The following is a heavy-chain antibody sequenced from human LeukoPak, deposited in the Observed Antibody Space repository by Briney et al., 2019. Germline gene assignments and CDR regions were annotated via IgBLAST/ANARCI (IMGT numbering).Heavy chain of an antibody. CDR1: GFTFSSYG. Sequence: PGGSLRLSCAASGFTFSSYGMSWVRQAPGKGLEWVSAISGSGGSTYYADSVKGRFTISRDNSKNTLYLQMNSLRAEDTAVYYCAKEREPYYYGSGRPNDYWGQGTLVTVSS. J-gene: IGHJ4*02. D-gene: IGHD3-10*01. CDR3: AKEREPYYYGSGRPNDY. CDR2: ISGSGGST. V-gene: IGHV3-23*01.